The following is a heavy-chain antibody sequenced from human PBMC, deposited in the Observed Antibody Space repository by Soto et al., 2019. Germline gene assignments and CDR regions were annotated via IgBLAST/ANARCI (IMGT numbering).Heavy chain of an antibody. V-gene: IGHV4-59*08. CDR2: IYYNGNT. Sequence: PSETLSLTCTVSGGSISSYYWSWIRQPPGKGLEWIGYIYYNGNTNYNPSLKSRVTISVDTSKNQFTLNLNSVTAADTAVYYCARHATRSYDYWGQGTLVTVSS. CDR3: ARHATRSYDY. J-gene: IGHJ4*02. CDR1: GGSISSYY.